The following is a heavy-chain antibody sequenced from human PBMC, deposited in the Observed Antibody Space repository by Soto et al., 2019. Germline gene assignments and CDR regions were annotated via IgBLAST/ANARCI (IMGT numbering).Heavy chain of an antibody. CDR2: ISAYNGNT. D-gene: IGHD2-2*01. CDR3: ARGCSSTSCYVRDY. CDR1: GYTFTSYG. V-gene: IGHV1-18*01. Sequence: GASVKVSCKASGYTFTSYGISWVRQAPGQGLEWMGWISAYNGNTNYAQKLQGRVTMTTDTSTSTAYMELRSLRSEDTAVYYCARGCSSTSCYVRDYWGQGTLVTVSS. J-gene: IGHJ4*02.